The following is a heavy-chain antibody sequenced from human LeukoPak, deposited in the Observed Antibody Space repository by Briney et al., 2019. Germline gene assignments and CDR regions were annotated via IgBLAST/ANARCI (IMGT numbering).Heavy chain of an antibody. J-gene: IGHJ4*02. Sequence: SETLSLTCTVSDGSISGSYWSWIRQPPGKGLEWIGYIYNSGSTNYNPSLKSRVAISVDTSKNQFSLKLSSVTAADTAVYYCARHDAAALSSLDYWGQGTLVTVSS. CDR1: DGSISGSY. CDR3: ARHDAAALSSLDY. V-gene: IGHV4-59*08. D-gene: IGHD6-13*01. CDR2: IYNSGST.